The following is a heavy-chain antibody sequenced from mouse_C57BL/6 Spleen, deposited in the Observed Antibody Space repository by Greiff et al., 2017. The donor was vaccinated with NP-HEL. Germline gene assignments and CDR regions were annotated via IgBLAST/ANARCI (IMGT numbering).Heavy chain of an antibody. CDR2: IYPNSGST. CDR1: GYTFTSYW. V-gene: IGHV1-64*01. D-gene: IGHD3-2*02. CDR3: AGYGTDQAGDYYAMDY. Sequence: QVQLQQPGAELVKPGASVKLSCKASGYTFTSYWMHWVKQRPGQGLEWIGMIYPNSGSTNYNEKFKSKATLTVDKSSSTAYLQLSSLTSEDSAVYYCAGYGTDQAGDYYAMDYWGQGTSVTVSS. J-gene: IGHJ4*01.